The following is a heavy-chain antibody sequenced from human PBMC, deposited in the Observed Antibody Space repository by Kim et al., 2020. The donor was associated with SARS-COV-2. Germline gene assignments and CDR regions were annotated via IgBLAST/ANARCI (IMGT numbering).Heavy chain of an antibody. CDR2: IYHSGST. V-gene: IGHV4-4*02. Sequence: SETLSLTCAVSGGSISSSNWWSWVRQPPGKGLEWIGEIYHSGSTNYNPSLKSRVTISVDKSKNQFSLKLSSVTAADTAVYYCARDQSLRRGDAFDIWGQGTMVTVSS. D-gene: IGHD3-10*01. CDR1: GGSISSSNW. CDR3: ARDQSLRRGDAFDI. J-gene: IGHJ3*02.